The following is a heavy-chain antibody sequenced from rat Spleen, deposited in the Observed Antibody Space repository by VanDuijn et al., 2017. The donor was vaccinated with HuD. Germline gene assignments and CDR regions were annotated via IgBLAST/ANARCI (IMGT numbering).Heavy chain of an antibody. V-gene: IGHV2-6*01. CDR2: ISSGGST. D-gene: IGHD5-1*01. CDR1: GFSLNSYH. Sequence: QVQLKESGPGLVQPSQTLSLTCTVSGFSLNSYHVNWVRQPPGKGLEWIAAISSGGSTYYNSALKSRLSISRDTSKSQVFLKMNSLQTEDTATYYCARGGELDWFAYWGQGTLVTVSS. CDR3: ARGGELDWFAY. J-gene: IGHJ3*01.